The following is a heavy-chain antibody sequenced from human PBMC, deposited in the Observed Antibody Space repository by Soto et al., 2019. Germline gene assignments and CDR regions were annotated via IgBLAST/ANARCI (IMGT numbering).Heavy chain of an antibody. Sequence: GGSLRLSCAASGFFFARNDMNWVRQRPGKGLEWVSNINYSGVSTYYSDAVKGRFTISRDNSKNTLYLQMNSLRAEDTAVYYCARDYKTIVVTNNWFDPWGQGTLVTVSS. CDR3: ARDYKTIVVTNNWFDP. J-gene: IGHJ5*02. CDR2: INYSGVST. CDR1: GFFFARND. V-gene: IGHV3-23*01. D-gene: IGHD3-22*01.